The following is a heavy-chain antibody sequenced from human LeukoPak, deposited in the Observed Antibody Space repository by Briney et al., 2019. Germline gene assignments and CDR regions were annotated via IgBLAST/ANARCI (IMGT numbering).Heavy chain of an antibody. Sequence: GGSLRLSCAASGFTFSSYRVNWVRQAPGKGLEWLSSISSASSTINYADSVKGRFTISRDNARNSLYLQMNSLRAEDTAVYFCARGGGTSYKYFDYWGQGTLVTVSS. D-gene: IGHD2-15*01. CDR2: ISSASSTI. CDR1: GFTFSSYR. J-gene: IGHJ4*02. V-gene: IGHV3-48*01. CDR3: ARGGGTSYKYFDY.